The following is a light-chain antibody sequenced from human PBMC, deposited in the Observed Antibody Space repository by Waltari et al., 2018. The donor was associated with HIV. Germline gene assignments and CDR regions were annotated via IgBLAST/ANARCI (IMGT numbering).Light chain of an antibody. CDR2: GNT. Sequence: QSVLTQPPSVSGAPGQRATISGTGNSFTIGAGYAVHRYQQFQGTAPRLLIHGNTNRPSGVPDRFSGSKSDTSASLAITGLEAEDEADYYCQSYDRSLTGWVFGGGTKLTVL. V-gene: IGLV1-40*01. CDR3: QSYDRSLTGWV. CDR1: SFTIGAGYA. J-gene: IGLJ3*02.